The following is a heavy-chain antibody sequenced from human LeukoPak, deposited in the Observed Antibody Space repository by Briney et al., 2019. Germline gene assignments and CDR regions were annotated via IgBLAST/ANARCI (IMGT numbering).Heavy chain of an antibody. Sequence: GGSLRLSCAASGFTFNSYSMYWVRQAPGKGLEWVSSISSSSSHMFYADSVKGRFSISRDNGNNSLYLQMNSLRAEDTAVYYCVRDSGSSYGYYFLHWGQGTLVTVSS. CDR1: GFTFNSYS. J-gene: IGHJ1*01. D-gene: IGHD1-26*01. V-gene: IGHV3-21*01. CDR3: VRDSGSSYGYYFLH. CDR2: ISSSSSHM.